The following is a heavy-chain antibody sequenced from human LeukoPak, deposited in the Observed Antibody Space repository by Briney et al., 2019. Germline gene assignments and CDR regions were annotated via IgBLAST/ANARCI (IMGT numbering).Heavy chain of an antibody. CDR1: GGSISSTNW. V-gene: IGHV4-4*02. CDR2: IYHSGST. D-gene: IGHD1-26*01. J-gene: IGHJ4*02. CDR3: ARTSGIHEGNYYDS. Sequence: SETLSLTCGVSGGSISSTNWWSWVRQPPGKGLEWIGEIYHSGSTNYNPSLKGRVTISVDKSMNQFSLKLSSVTAADTAVYYCARTSGIHEGNYYDSWGQGTLVTVSS.